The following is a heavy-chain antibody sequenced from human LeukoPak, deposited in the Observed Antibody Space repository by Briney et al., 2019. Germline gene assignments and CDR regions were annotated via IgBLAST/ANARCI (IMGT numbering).Heavy chain of an antibody. J-gene: IGHJ6*02. CDR3: ARTKGYCTSTSCPGGMDV. V-gene: IGHV1-2*02. CDR2: INPNFGGP. CDR1: GYTFTGHY. Sequence: ASVKVSCKASGYTFTGHYMQWVRSAPGQGLEWMGWINPNFGGPNYAQKFQGRVIMTRDTSISTAYMELRRLTSDDTAVYYCARTKGYCTSTSCPGGMDVWGQGTTVTVS. D-gene: IGHD2-2*01.